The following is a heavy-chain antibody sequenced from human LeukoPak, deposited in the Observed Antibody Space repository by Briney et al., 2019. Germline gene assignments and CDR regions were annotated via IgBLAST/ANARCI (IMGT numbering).Heavy chain of an antibody. CDR2: IIPIFGTA. J-gene: IGHJ5*02. Sequence: SVKVSCKASGVTFSSYAISWVRQAPGQGLEWMGGIIPIFGTANYAQKFQGRVTITTDESTSTAYMELSSLRSEDTAVYYCARADCSGGSCYSGNWFDPWGQGTLVTVSS. V-gene: IGHV1-69*05. D-gene: IGHD2-15*01. CDR3: ARADCSGGSCYSGNWFDP. CDR1: GVTFSSYA.